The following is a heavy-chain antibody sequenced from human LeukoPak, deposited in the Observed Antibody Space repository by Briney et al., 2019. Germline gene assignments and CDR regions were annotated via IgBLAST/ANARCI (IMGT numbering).Heavy chain of an antibody. Sequence: YYISWIRQPPGKGLEWIGSIYYSGSTYYNPSLKSRVTISVDTSKNQFSLKLSSVTAADTAVYYCARLGVVIDDAFDIWGQGTMVTVSS. V-gene: IGHV4-39*01. D-gene: IGHD3-3*01. CDR2: IYYSGST. CDR3: ARLGVVIDDAFDI. J-gene: IGHJ3*02. CDR1: YY.